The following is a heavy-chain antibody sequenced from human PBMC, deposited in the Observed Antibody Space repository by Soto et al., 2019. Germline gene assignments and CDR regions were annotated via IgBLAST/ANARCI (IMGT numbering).Heavy chain of an antibody. Sequence: GGSLRLSCAASGFTFSSYAMHWVRQAPGKGLEWVAVISYDGSNKYYADSVKGRFTTSRDNSKNTLYLQMNSLRAEDTGVHYCARERPDYYDRSGYPDIDYWGQGTLVTVST. D-gene: IGHD3-22*01. J-gene: IGHJ4*02. V-gene: IGHV3-30-3*01. CDR2: ISYDGSNK. CDR1: GFTFSSYA. CDR3: ARERPDYYDRSGYPDIDY.